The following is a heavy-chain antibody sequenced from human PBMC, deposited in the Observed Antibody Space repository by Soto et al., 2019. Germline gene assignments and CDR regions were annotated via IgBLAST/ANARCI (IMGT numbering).Heavy chain of an antibody. CDR1: GFTFSSYS. CDR3: ARGGQLVPGDY. Sequence: VQLVESGGGLVKPGGSLRPSCAASGFTFSSYSMNWVRRAPGKGLEGVSSISSSSSYIYYADSVKGRFTISRDNAKNSLYLQMNSLRAEDTAVYYCARGGQLVPGDYWGQGTLVTVSS. D-gene: IGHD6-13*01. V-gene: IGHV3-21*01. J-gene: IGHJ4*02. CDR2: ISSSSSYI.